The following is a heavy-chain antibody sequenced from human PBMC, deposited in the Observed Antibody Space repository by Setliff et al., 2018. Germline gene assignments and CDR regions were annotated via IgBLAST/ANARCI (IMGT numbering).Heavy chain of an antibody. D-gene: IGHD3-3*01. Sequence: PSETLSLTCTVSDGSLSTYYWSWIRQPPGKGLEFIGYVYYSGTANYSPSLRSRLTISVDTSKNQFSLKLRSVTAADTAVYYCARLSGFLYIDVWGKGTTVTVS. V-gene: IGHV4-59*01. CDR2: VYYSGTA. J-gene: IGHJ6*03. CDR3: ARLSGFLYIDV. CDR1: DGSLSTYY.